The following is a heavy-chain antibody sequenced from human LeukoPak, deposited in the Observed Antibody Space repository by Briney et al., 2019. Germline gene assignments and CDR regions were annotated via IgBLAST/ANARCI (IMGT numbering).Heavy chain of an antibody. Sequence: ASVKVSCKASGYTFTDNYLHWVRQAPGQGLEWMGWINPNGGGTNYAQKFQGRFIVTKDTSISTAYMELSRLRSDDTAVYYCVRVRGYSYGYDYWGQGTLVTVSS. CDR3: VRVRGYSYGYDY. D-gene: IGHD5-18*01. J-gene: IGHJ4*02. CDR1: GYTFTDNY. V-gene: IGHV1-2*02. CDR2: INPNGGGT.